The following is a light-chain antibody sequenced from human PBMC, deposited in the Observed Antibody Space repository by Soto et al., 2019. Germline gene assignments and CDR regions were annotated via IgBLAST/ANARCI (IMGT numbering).Light chain of an antibody. CDR1: SSDVGRHNA. V-gene: IGLV2-14*03. J-gene: IGLJ1*01. CDR2: DVS. CDR3: SSYRVGGSYV. Sequence: QSVLTQPASVSGSPVQSITISCSGTSSDVGRHNAVSWYQQHPGKVPQLMIYDVSIRPSGISDRLSASKSGNMASLTISGLQAEDEADYYCSSYRVGGSYVFGTGTKVTVL.